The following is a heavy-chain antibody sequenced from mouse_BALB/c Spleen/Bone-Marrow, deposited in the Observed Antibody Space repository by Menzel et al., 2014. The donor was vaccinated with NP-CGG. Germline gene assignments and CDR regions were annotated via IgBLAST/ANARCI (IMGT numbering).Heavy chain of an antibody. Sequence: EVKLVESGGGLVQPGGSLILSCAPSGFTFSDFYMEWVRQPPGKRLEWIAASRNKANDYTREYSASVKGRFIVSRDTSQSILYLQMNALRAEDTAIYYCARDPRWLLAMDYRGQGTSVTVSS. J-gene: IGHJ4*01. V-gene: IGHV7-1*02. D-gene: IGHD2-3*01. CDR3: ARDPRWLLAMDY. CDR1: GFTFSDFY. CDR2: SRNKANDYTR.